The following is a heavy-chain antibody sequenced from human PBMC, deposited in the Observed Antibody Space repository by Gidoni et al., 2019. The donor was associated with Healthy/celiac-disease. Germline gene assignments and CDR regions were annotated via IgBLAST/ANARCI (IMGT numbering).Heavy chain of an antibody. CDR2: IYYSGST. CDR3: ASGLGVGATDFDY. CDR1: GGSISSYY. V-gene: IGHV4-59*01. D-gene: IGHD1-26*01. J-gene: IGHJ4*02. Sequence: QVQLQESGPGLVKPSETLSLTCTVSGGSISSYYWSWIRQPPGKGLEWIGYIYYSGSTNYNPSLKSRVTISVDTSKNQFSLKLSSVTAADTAVYYCASGLGVGATDFDYWGQGTLVTVSS.